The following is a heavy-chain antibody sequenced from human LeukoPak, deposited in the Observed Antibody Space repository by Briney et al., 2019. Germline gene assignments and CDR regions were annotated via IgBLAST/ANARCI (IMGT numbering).Heavy chain of an antibody. Sequence: GGSLTLSCAASGFPLSSYAMSWVRQAPGKGLEWVSAISGSGGSTYYADSVKGRFTISRDNSKNTLYLQMNSLRAEDTAVYYCAKFKGLAPGMDVWGQGNMVTVSS. CDR3: AKFKGLAPGMDV. CDR1: GFPLSSYA. CDR2: ISGSGGST. V-gene: IGHV3-23*01. D-gene: IGHD3-22*01. J-gene: IGHJ6*02.